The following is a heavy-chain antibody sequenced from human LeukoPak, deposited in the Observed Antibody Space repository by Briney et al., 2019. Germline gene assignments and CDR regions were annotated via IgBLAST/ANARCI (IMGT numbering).Heavy chain of an antibody. V-gene: IGHV4-59*01. CDR1: GGSFSGYY. Sequence: SETLSLTCAVYGGSFSGYYWSWIRQPPGKGLEWIGYIYYSGRTNYNPSLESRVTISVDTSKNQFSLKLSSVTAADTAVYYCAREGDLVRGVVITGVLDYWGQGTLVTVSS. CDR3: AREGDLVRGVVITGVLDY. CDR2: IYYSGRT. D-gene: IGHD3-10*01. J-gene: IGHJ4*02.